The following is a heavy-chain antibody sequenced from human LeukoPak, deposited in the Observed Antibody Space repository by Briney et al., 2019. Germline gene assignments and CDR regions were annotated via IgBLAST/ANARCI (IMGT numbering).Heavy chain of an antibody. CDR2: ISFSGSYI. CDR3: ARGPTNGQAFDY. J-gene: IGHJ4*02. V-gene: IGHV3-21*06. D-gene: IGHD2-8*01. CDR1: GFTFSSYS. Sequence: GGSLRLSCAASGFTFSSYSMNWVRQAPGKGLEWVSSISFSGSYIYYADSLRGRITISRDNTKNSLYLQMNSLRAEDTAVYYCARGPTNGQAFDYWGQGTLVSVSS.